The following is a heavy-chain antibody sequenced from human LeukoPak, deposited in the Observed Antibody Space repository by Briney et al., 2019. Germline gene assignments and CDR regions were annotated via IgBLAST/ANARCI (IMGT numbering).Heavy chain of an antibody. D-gene: IGHD6-19*01. V-gene: IGHV4-59*01. Sequence: SETLSLTCTVSGGSITNYYWSWIRQPPGSRLEWIGYIHYSGTTNYNPSLKSRVTISMDTSNNQLSLKVNSVTAADTAVYYCAKGPVAVAGYYFDHWGQGTLVTVSS. CDR3: AKGPVAVAGYYFDH. CDR2: IHYSGTT. CDR1: GGSITNYY. J-gene: IGHJ4*02.